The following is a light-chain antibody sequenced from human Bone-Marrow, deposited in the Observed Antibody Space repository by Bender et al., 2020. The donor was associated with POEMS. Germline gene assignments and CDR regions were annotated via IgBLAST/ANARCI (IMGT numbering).Light chain of an antibody. J-gene: IGLJ1*01. CDR1: ALPKKY. Sequence: SYELTQPPSVSVSPGQTARITCSGDALPKKYALWYLQRSGQAPVLAIYEDNKRPSGIPEGFFGSSSVTTATLTLSGGQVDDEGDYYCYAAGSSGNYNVLGPGTKFTV. V-gene: IGLV3-10*01. CDR2: EDN. CDR3: YAAGSSGNYNV.